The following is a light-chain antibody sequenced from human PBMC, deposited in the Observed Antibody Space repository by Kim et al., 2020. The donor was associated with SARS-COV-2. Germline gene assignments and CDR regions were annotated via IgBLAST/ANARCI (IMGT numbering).Light chain of an antibody. J-gene: IGLJ1*01. Sequence: AVTISCTGTSSDVVRYNFVSWYQHHPGKAPKVIIYEVTKRSSGVPDRFSGSKSGNTASLTVSGLHAEDEADYYCSSHASPNNAFVFGTGTKVTVL. V-gene: IGLV2-8*01. CDR2: EVT. CDR3: SSHASPNNAFV. CDR1: SSDVVRYNF.